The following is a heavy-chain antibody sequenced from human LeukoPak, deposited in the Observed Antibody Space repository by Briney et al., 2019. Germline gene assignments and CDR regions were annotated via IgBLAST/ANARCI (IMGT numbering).Heavy chain of an antibody. J-gene: IGHJ6*03. V-gene: IGHV3-30*18. Sequence: GGSLRLSCAASGFTFSSYGMHWVRQAPGKGLEWVAVISYDGSNKYYADSVKGRFTISRDNSKNTLYLQMNSLRAEDTAVYYCAKDARYYYDSSGYLDYYYYMDVWGKGTTVTVSS. D-gene: IGHD3-22*01. CDR2: ISYDGSNK. CDR3: AKDARYYYDSSGYLDYYYYMDV. CDR1: GFTFSSYG.